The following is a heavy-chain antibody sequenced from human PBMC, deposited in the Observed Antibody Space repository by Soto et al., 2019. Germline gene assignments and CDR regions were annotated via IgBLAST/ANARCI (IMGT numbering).Heavy chain of an antibody. CDR1: GFTFSSYS. J-gene: IGHJ3*02. V-gene: IGHV3-48*01. CDR3: ARDRTGRRAFDI. CDR2: ISSSSSTI. Sequence: GGSLRLSCAASGFTFSSYSMNWVRQAPGKGLEWVSYISSSSSTIYYADSVKGRFTISRDNAKNSLYLQTNSLRAEDTAVYYCARDRTGRRAFDIWGQGTMVTVSS. D-gene: IGHD6-6*01.